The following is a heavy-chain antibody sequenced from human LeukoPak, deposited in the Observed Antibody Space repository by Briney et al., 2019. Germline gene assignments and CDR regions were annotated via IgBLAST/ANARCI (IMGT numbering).Heavy chain of an antibody. J-gene: IGHJ4*02. V-gene: IGHV3-7*01. Sequence: GGSLRLSCAASGFTFSSYWMSWVRQAPGKGLEWVANIKQDGSEKYYVDSVKGRFTISRDNAKNSLYLQMNSLRAEDTAVYYCARGSYYDSSGWYFDYWGQGTLVTVSS. CDR2: IKQDGSEK. CDR3: ARGSYYDSSGWYFDY. CDR1: GFTFSSYW. D-gene: IGHD3-22*01.